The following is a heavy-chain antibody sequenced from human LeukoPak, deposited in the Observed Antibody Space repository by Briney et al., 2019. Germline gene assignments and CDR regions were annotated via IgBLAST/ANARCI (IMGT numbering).Heavy chain of an antibody. D-gene: IGHD6-6*01. CDR1: GFTFSSYW. J-gene: IGHJ4*02. V-gene: IGHV3-7*01. CDR2: IKQGGSEK. CDR3: ARDGHSSSSPFDY. Sequence: SGGSLRLSCAASGFTFSSYWMSWVRQAPGKGLEWVANIKQGGSEKYYVDSVKGRFTISRDNAKNSLYLQMNSLRAEDTAGHYCARDGHSSSSPFDYWGQGTLVTVSS.